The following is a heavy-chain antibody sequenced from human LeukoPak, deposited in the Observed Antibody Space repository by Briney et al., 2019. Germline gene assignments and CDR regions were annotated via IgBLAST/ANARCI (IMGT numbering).Heavy chain of an antibody. J-gene: IGHJ4*02. CDR3: ARVPTNCSSTSCHRYYFDY. D-gene: IGHD2-2*01. CDR2: INHSGST. Sequence: SETLSLTCAVYGGSFSGYYWSWIRQPPGKGLEWIGEINHSGSTNYNPSLKSRVTISVDTSKNQFSLKLSSVTAADTAVYYCARVPTNCSSTSCHRYYFDYWGQGTLVTVSS. V-gene: IGHV4-34*01. CDR1: GGSFSGYY.